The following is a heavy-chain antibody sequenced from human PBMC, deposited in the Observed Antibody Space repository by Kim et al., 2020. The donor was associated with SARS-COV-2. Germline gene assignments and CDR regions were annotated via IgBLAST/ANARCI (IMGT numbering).Heavy chain of an antibody. CDR3: ARSTGARPYYYYYGMDV. CDR1: GYTFTSYY. CDR2: INPSGGST. J-gene: IGHJ6*02. D-gene: IGHD6-6*01. V-gene: IGHV1-46*01. Sequence: ASVKVSCKASGYTFTSYYMHWVRQAPGQGLEWMGIINPSGGSTSYAQKFQGRVTMTRDTSTSTVYMELSSLRSEDTAVYYCARSTGARPYYYYYGMDVWGQGTTVTVSS.